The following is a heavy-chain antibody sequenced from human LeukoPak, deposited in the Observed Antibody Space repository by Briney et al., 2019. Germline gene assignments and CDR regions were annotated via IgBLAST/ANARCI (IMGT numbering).Heavy chain of an antibody. CDR3: GRGVTYYYDSSGYGSNY. D-gene: IGHD3-22*01. CDR1: DGSFSGYY. J-gene: IGHJ4*02. CDR2: ISSSSSYI. V-gene: IGHV3-21*01. Sequence: ETLSLTCAVYDGSFSGYYWSWIRQPPGKGLEWVSSISSSSSYIYYADSVKGRFTISRDNAKNSLYLQMNSLRAEDRAVYYCGRGVTYYYDSSGYGSNYGGQETRVTVPS.